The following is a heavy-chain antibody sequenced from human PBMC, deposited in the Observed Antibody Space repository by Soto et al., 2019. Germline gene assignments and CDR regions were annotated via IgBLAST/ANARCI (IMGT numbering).Heavy chain of an antibody. CDR2: IIPIFGVT. CDR1: GGTFSSYT. J-gene: IGHJ5*02. Sequence: QVQLVQSGAEVKKPGSSVKVSCKASGGTFSSYTITWVRQAPGQGLEWLGRIIPIFGVTNYAQKFQDRVTITADRSTTTAYMELSRLRSEDTAVYYCVRDWESTTQTCRFGDTWGQGTLVTVSS. CDR3: VRDWESTTQTCRFGDT. V-gene: IGHV1-69*08. D-gene: IGHD3-10*01.